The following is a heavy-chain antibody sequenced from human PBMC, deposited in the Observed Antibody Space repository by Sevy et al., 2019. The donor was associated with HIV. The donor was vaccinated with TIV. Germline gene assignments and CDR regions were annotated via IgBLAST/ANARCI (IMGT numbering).Heavy chain of an antibody. J-gene: IGHJ6*02. CDR3: ARNRVVNYYGMDV. D-gene: IGHD3-22*01. CDR2: IKQDGSEK. CDR1: GFTFSSYW. V-gene: IGHV3-7*03. Sequence: GGSLRLSCAASGFTFSSYWMSWVRQAPGKGLEWVANIKQDGSEKYYVDSVKGRFTISRDNAKNSLYLQMNSLRAEDTAVYYCARNRVVNYYGMDVWGQGTTVNVSS.